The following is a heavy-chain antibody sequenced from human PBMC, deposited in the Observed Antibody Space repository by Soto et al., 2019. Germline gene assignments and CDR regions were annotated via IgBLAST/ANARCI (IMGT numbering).Heavy chain of an antibody. CDR3: ARLQYTVVTALDI. CDR1: GVSLGSHF. CDR2: IYHTVNT. Sequence: SETLSLTCSVSGVSLGSHFWSWIRQAPGKGPELVGYIYHTVNTNYDPALKSRVTISMDTSENQLSLQLSSVTAADTAVYYCARLQYTVVTALDIWGQGTMVTVSS. D-gene: IGHD2-15*01. J-gene: IGHJ3*02. V-gene: IGHV4-59*11.